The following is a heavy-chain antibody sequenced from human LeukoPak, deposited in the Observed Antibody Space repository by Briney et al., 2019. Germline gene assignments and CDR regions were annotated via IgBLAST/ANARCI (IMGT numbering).Heavy chain of an antibody. J-gene: IGHJ4*02. V-gene: IGHV3-23*01. Sequence: GGSLRLSCAASGFSFSVYWMHWVRQAPGKGLEWISSISYSAAGTYYADSVKGRFSISRDNSKKIVYLQMNSLRAEDTAVYYCAKDRMGGVTFFDYWGQGTLVTVSS. CDR3: AKDRMGGVTFFDY. D-gene: IGHD2-21*02. CDR2: ISYSAAGT. CDR1: GFSFSVYW.